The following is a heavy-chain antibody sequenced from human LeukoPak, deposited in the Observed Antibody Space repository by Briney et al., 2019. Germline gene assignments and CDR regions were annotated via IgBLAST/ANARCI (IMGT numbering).Heavy chain of an antibody. J-gene: IGHJ4*02. V-gene: IGHV4-39*07. D-gene: IGHD3-10*01. CDR2: IYHSGST. CDR1: GGSISSSIYY. CDR3: ARTLGDYGSGSYYY. Sequence: SETLSLTCTVSGGSISSSIYYWGWLRQSPGKGLEWIGSIYHSGSTYYNPSLKSRVTISVDTSKNQFSLKLSSVTAADTAVYYCARTLGDYGSGSYYYWGQGTLVTVSS.